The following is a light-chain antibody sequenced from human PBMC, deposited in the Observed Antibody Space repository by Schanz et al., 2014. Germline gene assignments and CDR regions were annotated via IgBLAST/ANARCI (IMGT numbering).Light chain of an antibody. CDR1: QSVSNNF. V-gene: IGKV3-20*01. CDR3: KHYGISFRYT. Sequence: EIVLTQSPGTLSLSPGERATLSCRASQSVSNNFLAWYQQKPGQAPRLLIYGASNRATGIPDRFSGSGSETDFIRKGRRREPEDFAVEEGKHYGISFRYTFGQGTRLEIK. J-gene: IGKJ2*01. CDR2: GAS.